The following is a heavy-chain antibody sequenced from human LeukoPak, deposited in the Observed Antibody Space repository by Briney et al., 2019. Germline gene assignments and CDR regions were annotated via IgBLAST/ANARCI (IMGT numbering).Heavy chain of an antibody. J-gene: IGHJ4*02. D-gene: IGHD3-22*01. CDR1: GGSIRSGSHY. Sequence: SETLSLTCTVSGGSIRSGSHYWAWLRQPPGKGLEWCGSIYYSGSTYYNPSLENRVTISIDTSKNHFSLKLSSLSAADTSVYYYARRDDSGGNLVDLWGQGTLVTVS. CDR3: ARRDDSGGNLVDL. V-gene: IGHV4-39*02. CDR2: IYYSGST.